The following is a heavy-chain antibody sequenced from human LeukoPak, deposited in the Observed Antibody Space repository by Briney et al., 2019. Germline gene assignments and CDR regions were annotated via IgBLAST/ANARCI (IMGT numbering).Heavy chain of an antibody. CDR3: ARGLYYYGSGSYYSPPWYYYYGMDV. V-gene: IGHV4-34*01. D-gene: IGHD3-10*01. CDR1: GGSFSGYY. J-gene: IGHJ6*04. CDR2: FNHSGST. Sequence: SETLSLTCAVYGGSFSGYYWSWIRQPPGKGLEWIGEFNHSGSTNYNPSLKSRVTISVDTSKNQFSLKLSSVTAADTAVYYCARGLYYYGSGSYYSPPWYYYYGMDVWGKGTTVTVSS.